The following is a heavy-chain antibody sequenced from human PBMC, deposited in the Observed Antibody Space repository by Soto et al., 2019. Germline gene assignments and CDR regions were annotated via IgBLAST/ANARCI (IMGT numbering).Heavy chain of an antibody. D-gene: IGHD4-4*01. V-gene: IGHV3-23*01. J-gene: IGHJ4*02. CDR3: AKDSNKYSSSLRGRYFDY. CDR2: ISGGGSNT. Sequence: EVQLLESGGGLAQRGGSLRLSCAASGFPFSSYVMSWVRQAPGKGLEWVPGISGGGSNTFYADSVKGRFTISRDNSKNTRLLQMNSLGAEDTAVYYCAKDSNKYSSSLRGRYFDYWGQGIGVTVSS. CDR1: GFPFSSYV.